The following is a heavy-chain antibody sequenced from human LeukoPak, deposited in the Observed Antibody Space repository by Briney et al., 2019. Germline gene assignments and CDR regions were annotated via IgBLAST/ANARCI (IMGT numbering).Heavy chain of an antibody. J-gene: IGHJ4*02. Sequence: GGSLRLSCAASGFTFSSYWMSWVRQAPGKGLEWVANINQGGSQKHYVDSVKGRLTISRDNAKNLLYLQMDSLRAEDTAVYYCAGGPGFLIDCWGQGSLVTVSS. V-gene: IGHV3-7*01. CDR3: AGGPGFLIDC. CDR2: INQGGSQK. D-gene: IGHD3-3*01. CDR1: GFTFSSYW.